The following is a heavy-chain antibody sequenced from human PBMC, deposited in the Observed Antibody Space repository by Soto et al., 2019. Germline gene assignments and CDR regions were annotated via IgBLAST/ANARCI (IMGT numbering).Heavy chain of an antibody. V-gene: IGHV3-30-3*01. D-gene: IGHD2-2*02. J-gene: IGHJ4*02. Sequence: QVQLVESGGGVVQPGRSLRLSCAASGFTFSSYVIHWVRQAPGKGLEWVALISYDGSKKYYADSVQGRFTISRDNSKNTVSLQMHSLRTEDTAVYYGARGSRHTRYFDYWGQGTLVTVSS. CDR2: ISYDGSKK. CDR3: ARGSRHTRYFDY. CDR1: GFTFSSYV.